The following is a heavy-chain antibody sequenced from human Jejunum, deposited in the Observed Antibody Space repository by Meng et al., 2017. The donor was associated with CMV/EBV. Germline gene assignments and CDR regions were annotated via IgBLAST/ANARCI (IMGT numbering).Heavy chain of an antibody. J-gene: IGHJ4*02. CDR3: ARSSYSGSGTDDS. CDR2: ISNLGSP. Sequence: TGPGDSISRHYWNWSRQAPGKGLEWIGYISNLGSPVFNPSLRGRVTMSIDTSKNQFSLNLKSVTAADTAVYYCARSSYSGSGTDDSWGQGTLVTVSS. V-gene: IGHV4-59*11. D-gene: IGHD3-10*01. CDR1: GDSISRHY.